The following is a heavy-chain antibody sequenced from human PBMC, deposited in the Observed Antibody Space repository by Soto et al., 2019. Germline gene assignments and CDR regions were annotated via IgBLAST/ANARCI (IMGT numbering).Heavy chain of an antibody. V-gene: IGHV4-59*01. CDR1: NGSIVNYY. Sequence: QVQLQESGPGLVKPSETLSLTCTVSNGSIVNYYWSWIRQPPGKGLEWIGFIYYSGSTNYNPSLKSRVYISVDMSKNPRSLRLRSLTAADTAVYYCASRLTEATTTGDGFDIWGQGTMVTVSS. J-gene: IGHJ3*02. CDR3: ASRLTEATTTGDGFDI. D-gene: IGHD3-9*01. CDR2: IYYSGST.